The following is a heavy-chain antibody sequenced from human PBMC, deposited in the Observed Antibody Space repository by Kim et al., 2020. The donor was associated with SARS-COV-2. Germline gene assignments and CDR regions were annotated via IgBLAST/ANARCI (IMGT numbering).Heavy chain of an antibody. CDR3: ARDGFDFWSGGAFDY. Sequence: ASVKVSCKASGYTFTSYGISWVRQAPGQGLEWMGWISVYNGNTNYAQKFQGRVTMTTDTSTSTAYMELRSLRTDATAVYYCARDGFDFWSGGAFDYWGQGTLVTVSS. V-gene: IGHV1-18*01. D-gene: IGHD3-3*01. J-gene: IGHJ4*02. CDR1: GYTFTSYG. CDR2: ISVYNGNT.